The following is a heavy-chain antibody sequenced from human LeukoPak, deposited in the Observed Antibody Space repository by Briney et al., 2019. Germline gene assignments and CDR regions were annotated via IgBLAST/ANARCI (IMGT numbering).Heavy chain of an antibody. D-gene: IGHD2-2*01. V-gene: IGHV3-15*01. CDR3: TTDNAPGMDV. CDR1: GFTFSNAW. Sequence: PGGSLRLSCAASGFTFSNAWMSGVRQAPGKGREWVGLIRDKPDGGTTDYAAPVKGRFTISRDGSKSLLYLQMTSLKPEDTAVYYCTTDNAPGMDVWGQGTTVTVSS. CDR2: IRDKPDGGTT. J-gene: IGHJ6*02.